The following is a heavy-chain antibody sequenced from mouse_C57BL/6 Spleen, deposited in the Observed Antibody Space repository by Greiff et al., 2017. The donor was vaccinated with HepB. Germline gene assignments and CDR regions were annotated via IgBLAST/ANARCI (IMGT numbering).Heavy chain of an antibody. D-gene: IGHD2-4*01. CDR1: GYTFTDYY. V-gene: IGHV1-26*01. J-gene: IGHJ4*01. CDR2: INPNNGGT. Sequence: VQLQQSGPELVKPGASVKISCKASGYTFTDYYMNWVKQSHGKSLEWIGDINPNNGGTSYNQKFKGKATLTVDKSSSTAYMELRSLTSEVSSVYYCAREGTSTMITSLYYYAMDYWGQGTSVTVSS. CDR3: AREGTSTMITSLYYYAMDY.